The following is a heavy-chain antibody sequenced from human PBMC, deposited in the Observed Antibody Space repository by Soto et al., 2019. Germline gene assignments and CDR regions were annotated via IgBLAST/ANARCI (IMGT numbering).Heavy chain of an antibody. Sequence: GGSLSLPCAAAGFTVSSYAMSWVRQAPGKGLEWVSAISGSGGSTYYADSVKGRFPISRDNSKTTLYLQMNSLRAADTAVYYCAKNPDSSPQDYWGQGTLVTVSS. CDR2: ISGSGGST. V-gene: IGHV3-23*01. J-gene: IGHJ4*02. CDR3: AKNPDSSPQDY. CDR1: GFTVSSYA. D-gene: IGHD6-13*01.